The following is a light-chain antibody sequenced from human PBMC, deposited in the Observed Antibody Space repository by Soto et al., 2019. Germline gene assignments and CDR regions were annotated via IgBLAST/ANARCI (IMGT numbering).Light chain of an antibody. J-gene: IGKJ1*01. CDR2: GAS. CDR1: QSVNIH. CDR3: QQDNKWPRT. V-gene: IGKV3D-15*01. Sequence: EIVMTQSPATLSVSPGERATLSCRASQSVNIHLAWYQQKPGQAPRLLIYGASARATGIPAKFSGSGSGTEFSLTIRGRQSEDLADYYCQQDNKWPRTFGQGTKVDI.